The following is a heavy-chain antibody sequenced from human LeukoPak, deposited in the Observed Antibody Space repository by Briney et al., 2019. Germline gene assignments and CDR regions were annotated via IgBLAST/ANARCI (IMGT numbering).Heavy chain of an antibody. Sequence: GGSLRLSCAAAGFTFSSYAMSWVRQAPGKGLEWVSAISGSGGSTYYADSVKGRFTISRDNSKNTLYLQMNSLRAEDTAVYYCAKDRGSSYSSSWYGPQGFDPWGQGTLVTVSS. CDR3: AKDRGSSYSSSWYGPQGFDP. V-gene: IGHV3-23*01. CDR1: GFTFSSYA. D-gene: IGHD6-13*01. CDR2: ISGSGGST. J-gene: IGHJ5*02.